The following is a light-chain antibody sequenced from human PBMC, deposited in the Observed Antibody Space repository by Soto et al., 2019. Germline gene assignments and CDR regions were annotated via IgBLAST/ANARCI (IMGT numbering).Light chain of an antibody. CDR1: QSISSW. Sequence: DIQMTESPSTLSASVGVRVTITCRASQSISSWLAWYQQKPGKAPKLLSYKASSLESGVPSGYSGSGSGTEFALNMSNLQPDGLATHCCQQYNSLYTFGQGTKLQL. CDR2: KAS. V-gene: IGKV1-5*03. J-gene: IGKJ2*01. CDR3: QQYNSLYT.